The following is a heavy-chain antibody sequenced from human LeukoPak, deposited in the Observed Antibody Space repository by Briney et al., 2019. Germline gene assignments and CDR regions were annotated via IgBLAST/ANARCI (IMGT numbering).Heavy chain of an antibody. V-gene: IGHV1-18*01. D-gene: IGHD3-9*01. J-gene: IGHJ4*02. CDR2: ISAYNGNT. CDR3: ARGRNDILTGYYRYFDY. CDR1: GYTFTSYG. Sequence: ASVKVSCKASGYTFTSYGISWVRQAPGQGLEWMGWISAYNGNTNYAQKLQGRVTMTTDTSTSTAYMELRSLRSDDTAVYYCARGRNDILTGYYRYFDYWGQGTLVTVSS.